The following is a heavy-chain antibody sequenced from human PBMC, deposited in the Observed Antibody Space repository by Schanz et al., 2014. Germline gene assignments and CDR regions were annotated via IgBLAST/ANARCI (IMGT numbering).Heavy chain of an antibody. J-gene: IGHJ4*02. Sequence: EVQLVESGGGLVKPGGSLRLSCAASGFTMRNAWMSWVRQAPGKGLEWVARIKSRIHGGTTDYAAPVKGRFTISRDDSKHTVYLQMDSLKTEDTALYYCTTAHYSSNYETLDYWGQGTLVTVSS. V-gene: IGHV3-15*01. CDR1: GFTMRNAW. CDR3: TTAHYSSNYETLDY. CDR2: IKSRIHGGTT. D-gene: IGHD6-13*01.